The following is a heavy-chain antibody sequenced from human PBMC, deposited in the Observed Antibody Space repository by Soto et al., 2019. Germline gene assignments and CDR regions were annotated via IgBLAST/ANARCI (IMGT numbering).Heavy chain of an antibody. CDR2: ISAYNGNT. Sequence: QVQLVQSGAEVTKPGASVKVSCKASGYTFTSYSISWVRQAPGQGLEWMGWISAYNGNTNYAQNLQGRITMTTDTPTSTAYMELRSLRSDDTAVYYGARASITMVRDWGLGTLVTVSS. CDR1: GYTFTSYS. J-gene: IGHJ4*02. V-gene: IGHV1-18*04. CDR3: ARASITMVRD. D-gene: IGHD3-10*01.